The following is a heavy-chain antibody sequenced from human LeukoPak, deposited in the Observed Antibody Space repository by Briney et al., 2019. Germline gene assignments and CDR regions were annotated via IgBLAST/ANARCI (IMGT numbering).Heavy chain of an antibody. J-gene: IGHJ2*01. Sequence: PGGSLRLSCAASGFTFGTFCMTGVRQAPGKGVEWVGNINQDGSAKYYVDSVKGRFTISRDNARNSLYLQMNSLRAEDAAVYYCARDSRYFDLWGRGTPVTVSS. CDR2: INQDGSAK. V-gene: IGHV3-7*01. CDR1: GFTFGTFC. CDR3: ARDSRYFDL.